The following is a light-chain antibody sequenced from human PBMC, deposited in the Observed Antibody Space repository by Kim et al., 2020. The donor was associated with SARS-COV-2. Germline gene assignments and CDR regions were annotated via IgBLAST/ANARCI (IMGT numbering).Light chain of an antibody. CDR1: GGDVGGYND. Sequence: PGQSFATTCTGTGGDVGGYNDVAWYQQHPGKAPKLMIYAVSKRPSGVPDRFSGSKSGNTASLTISGLQAEDEADYYCCSYAGGYTVFGGGTKVTVL. CDR3: CSYAGGYTV. J-gene: IGLJ3*02. CDR2: AVS. V-gene: IGLV2-11*01.